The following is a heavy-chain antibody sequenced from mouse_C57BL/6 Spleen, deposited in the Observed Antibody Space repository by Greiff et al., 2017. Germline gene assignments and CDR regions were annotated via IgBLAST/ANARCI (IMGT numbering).Heavy chain of an antibody. CDR3: ARDSSVFDY. CDR1: GYTFTDYY. CDR2: INPNNGGT. V-gene: IGHV1-26*01. D-gene: IGHD3-2*02. J-gene: IGHJ2*01. Sequence: EVQLQQSGPELVKPGASVKISCKASGYTFTDYYMNWVKQSHGKSLEWIGDINPNNGGTSYNQKFKGKATLTVDKSSSTAYMERRSLTSEDSAVYYCARDSSVFDYWGQGTTLTVSS.